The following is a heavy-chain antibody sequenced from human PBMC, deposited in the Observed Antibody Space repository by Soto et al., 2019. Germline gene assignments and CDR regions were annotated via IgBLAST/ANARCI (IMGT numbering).Heavy chain of an antibody. D-gene: IGHD3-3*01. V-gene: IGHV3-30-3*01. Sequence: ESGGGVVQPGRSLRLSCAASGFTFSSYAMDWVRQAPGKGLEWVAVISYDGSDKYYADSVKGRFTISRENSRDTLYLQMNSLRAEDTAVYYCARGVYYDFWSGYQIDGHFDYWGQGTLVTVSS. CDR2: ISYDGSDK. J-gene: IGHJ4*02. CDR3: ARGVYYDFWSGYQIDGHFDY. CDR1: GFTFSSYA.